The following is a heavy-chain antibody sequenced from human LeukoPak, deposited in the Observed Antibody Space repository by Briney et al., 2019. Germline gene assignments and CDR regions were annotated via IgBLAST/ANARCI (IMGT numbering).Heavy chain of an antibody. CDR3: ARDSSGWYGYSAFDI. J-gene: IGHJ3*02. Sequence: GGSLRLSCAASGFTFSSYWMSWVRQAPGKGLEWVANIKQDGSEKYYVDSVKGRFTISRDNAKNSLYLQMNSLRAEDTAVYYCARDSSGWYGYSAFDIWGQGTMVTVSS. CDR1: GFTFSSYW. D-gene: IGHD6-19*01. CDR2: IKQDGSEK. V-gene: IGHV3-7*01.